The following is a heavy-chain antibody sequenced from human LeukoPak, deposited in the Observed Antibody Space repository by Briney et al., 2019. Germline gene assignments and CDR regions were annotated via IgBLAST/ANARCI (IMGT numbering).Heavy chain of an antibody. CDR1: GFIFSDYS. Sequence: GGSLRLSCAASGFIFSDYSLSWVRQAPGKGLEWVSYISSGGGTIYYADSVKGRFTISRDYAKNSLYLQMNSLRAEDTAVYFCARGIQFDYWGQGTLVTVSS. V-gene: IGHV3-48*01. J-gene: IGHJ4*02. CDR2: ISSGGGTI. CDR3: ARGIQFDY.